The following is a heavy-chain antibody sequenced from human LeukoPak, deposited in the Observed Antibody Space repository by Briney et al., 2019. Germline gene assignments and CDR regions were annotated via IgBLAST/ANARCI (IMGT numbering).Heavy chain of an antibody. Sequence: PGGSLRLSCTASGFTFSSYVMHWVRQAPGKGLEWVAVIRYDDRGQNYADSVKGRFTISRDNAKNTLYLQMNSLGVEDTAVYYCVRGSSDWNGMDVWGQGTTVTVSS. J-gene: IGHJ6*02. D-gene: IGHD6-19*01. CDR2: IRYDDRGQ. CDR3: VRGSSDWNGMDV. CDR1: GFTFSSYV. V-gene: IGHV3-33*01.